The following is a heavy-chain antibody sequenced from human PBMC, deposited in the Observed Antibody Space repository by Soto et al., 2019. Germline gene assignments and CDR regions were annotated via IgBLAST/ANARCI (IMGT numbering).Heavy chain of an antibody. CDR1: GFTFSDYY. V-gene: IGHV3-11*06. CDR3: ARDLGYCSGGSCSDVDAFDI. CDR2: ISSSSSYT. D-gene: IGHD2-15*01. J-gene: IGHJ3*02. Sequence: GGSLRLSCAASGFTFSDYYMSWIRQAPGKGLEWFSYISSSSSYTNYADSVKGRFTISRDNAKNSLYLQMNSLRAEDTAVYYCARDLGYCSGGSCSDVDAFDIWGQGTMVTVSS.